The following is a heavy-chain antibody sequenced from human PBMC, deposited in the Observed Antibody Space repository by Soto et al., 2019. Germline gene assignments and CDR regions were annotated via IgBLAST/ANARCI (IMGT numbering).Heavy chain of an antibody. V-gene: IGHV1-69*12. CDR3: LRVVAIPGSPDN. CDR2: IVPIVDTS. Sequence: QVQLVQSGAEVRQPASSVKVSCKTSGGTFSSYAISWVRQAPGQGLEWMGGIVPIVDTSTYAQKFQGRVTINADESTSTVYMELSSLTSDDTAVYYCLRVVAIPGSPDNWGQGTLVTVSS. J-gene: IGHJ4*02. D-gene: IGHD2-15*01. CDR1: GGTFSSYA.